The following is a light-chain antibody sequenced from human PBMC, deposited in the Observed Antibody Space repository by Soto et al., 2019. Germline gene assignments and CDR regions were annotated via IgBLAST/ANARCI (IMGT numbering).Light chain of an antibody. Sequence: AVQMTQSPSSLYASVGDRVTITCRASQAIRTDLGWYQQTPGKAPKVLISGASSFHSGVPSRFSGSGSGAEFTRTIRSLQPEDSATYYCLQDFSCPRTFGQGTKVEIK. J-gene: IGKJ1*01. CDR2: GAS. CDR3: LQDFSCPRT. CDR1: QAIRTD. V-gene: IGKV1-6*01.